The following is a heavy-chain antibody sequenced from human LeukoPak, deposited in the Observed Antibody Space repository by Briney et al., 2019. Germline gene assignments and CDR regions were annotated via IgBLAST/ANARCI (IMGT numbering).Heavy chain of an antibody. J-gene: IGHJ4*02. D-gene: IGHD3-3*01. V-gene: IGHV3-53*01. CDR2: IYSGGST. CDR3: ARAPLGRGYYPS. Sequence: GGSLRLSCAASGFSFSSYSMNWVRQAPGKGLEWVSVIYSGGSTYYADSVKGRFTISRDNSKNTLYLQMNGLRAEDTAVYYCARAPLGRGYYPSWGQGTLVTVSS. CDR1: GFSFSSYS.